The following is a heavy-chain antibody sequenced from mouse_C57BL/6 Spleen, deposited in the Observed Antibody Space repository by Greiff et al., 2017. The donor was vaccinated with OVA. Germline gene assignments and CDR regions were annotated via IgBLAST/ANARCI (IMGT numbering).Heavy chain of an antibody. D-gene: IGHD1-1*01. CDR3: ARGEKLLFDY. CDR1: GYSFTSYY. Sequence: QVQLKESGPELVKPGASVKISCKASGYSFTSYYIHWVKQRPGQGLEWIGWIYPGSGNTKYNEKFKGKATLTADTSSSTAYMQLSSLTSEDSAVYYCARGEKLLFDYWGQGTTLTVSS. J-gene: IGHJ2*01. V-gene: IGHV1-66*01. CDR2: IYPGSGNT.